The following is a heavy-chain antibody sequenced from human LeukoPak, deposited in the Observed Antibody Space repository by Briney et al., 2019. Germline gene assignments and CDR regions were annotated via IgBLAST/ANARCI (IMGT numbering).Heavy chain of an antibody. CDR1: GGSISSGGYY. CDR2: IYYSGST. J-gene: IGHJ5*02. CDR3: ARDKGGTSLRHINWFDP. D-gene: IGHD1-1*01. Sequence: SETLSLTCTVSGGSISSGGYYWSWIRQPPGKGLEWIGYIYYSGSTNYNPSLKSRVTISVDTSKNQFSLKLSSVTAADTAVYYCARDKGGTSLRHINWFDPWGQGTLVTVSS. V-gene: IGHV4-61*08.